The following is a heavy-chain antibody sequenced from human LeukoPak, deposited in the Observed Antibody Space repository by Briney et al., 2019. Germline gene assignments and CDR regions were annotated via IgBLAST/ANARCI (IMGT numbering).Heavy chain of an antibody. J-gene: IGHJ4*02. CDR1: GFTFSSYS. D-gene: IGHD3-22*01. CDR2: ISSSSSYI. Sequence: GGSLRLSCAASGFTFSSYSMNWVRQAPGKGLEWVSSISSSSSYIYHADSVKGRFTISRDNAKNSLYLQMNSLRAEDTAVYYCARAFYDSSGYYFDYWGQGTLVTVSS. V-gene: IGHV3-21*01. CDR3: ARAFYDSSGYYFDY.